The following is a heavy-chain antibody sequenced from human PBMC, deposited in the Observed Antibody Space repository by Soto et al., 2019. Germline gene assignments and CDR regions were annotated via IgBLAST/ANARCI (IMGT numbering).Heavy chain of an antibody. V-gene: IGHV3-30-3*01. J-gene: IGHJ4*02. D-gene: IGHD3-16*01. CDR1: GFTFSSYA. Sequence: QVQLVESGGGVVQPGRSLRLSCAASGFTFSSYAMHWVRQAPGKGLEWVAVISYDGSNKYYADSVKGGFTISRDNSKNTLYLQMNSLRAEDTAVYYCASWGSIAGDYWGQGTLVTVSS. CDR2: ISYDGSNK. CDR3: ASWGSIAGDY.